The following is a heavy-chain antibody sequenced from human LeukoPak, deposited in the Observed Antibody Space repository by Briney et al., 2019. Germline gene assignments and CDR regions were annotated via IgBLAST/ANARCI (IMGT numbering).Heavy chain of an antibody. CDR1: GGSISSSNW. CDR3: ARNDYVWGSYRLDDAFDI. CDR2: IYHSGST. V-gene: IGHV4-4*02. J-gene: IGHJ3*02. D-gene: IGHD3-16*02. Sequence: PSGTLSLTCAVSGGSISSSNWWSWVRQPPGKGLEWIGEIYHSGSTNYNPSLKSRVTISVDKSKNQISLKLSSVTAADTAVYYCARNDYVWGSYRLDDAFDIWGQGTMVTVSS.